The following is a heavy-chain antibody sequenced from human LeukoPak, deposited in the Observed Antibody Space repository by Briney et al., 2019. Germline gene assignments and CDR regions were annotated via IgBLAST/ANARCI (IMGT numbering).Heavy chain of an antibody. CDR2: IGSSGDIT. Sequence: GGSLRLSCAASGFTFSSYAMSWVRQAPGMGLEWVSSIGSSGDITYYADSVKGRFTISRDNSKNTLYLQMNSLRAEDTAVYYCAKDRTYSGSSSGGLDPWGQGTLVTVSS. D-gene: IGHD1-26*01. V-gene: IGHV3-23*01. J-gene: IGHJ5*02. CDR3: AKDRTYSGSSSGGLDP. CDR1: GFTFSSYA.